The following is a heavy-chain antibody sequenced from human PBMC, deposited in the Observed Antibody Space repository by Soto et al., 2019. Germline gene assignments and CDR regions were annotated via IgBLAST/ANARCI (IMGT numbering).Heavy chain of an antibody. Sequence: QLQLQESGPGLVKPSETLSLTCTVSGGSISTSYYWGWIRQPPGKGLEWIGTIYYSGSTYYNPSLKSRVTISVDTSKNQFSLKLRSVTAADTAVYYCARVPVIPAAMIYWGQGTLVTVSS. CDR1: GGSISTSYY. CDR3: ARVPVIPAAMIY. V-gene: IGHV4-39*01. D-gene: IGHD2-2*01. J-gene: IGHJ4*02. CDR2: IYYSGST.